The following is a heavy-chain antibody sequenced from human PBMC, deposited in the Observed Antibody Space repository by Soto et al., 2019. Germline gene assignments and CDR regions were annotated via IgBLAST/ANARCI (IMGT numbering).Heavy chain of an antibody. CDR3: AKPSRGYCSSSRCPPDY. CDR1: GFTFSSYA. V-gene: IGHV3-23*01. CDR2: ISGSGGST. J-gene: IGHJ4*02. D-gene: IGHD2-2*01. Sequence: EVQLLESGGGLVQPGGSLRLSCAASGFTFSSYAMSWVRQAPGKGLEWVSAISGSGGSTYYADSVKGRFTISRDNSKNTLYLQMNSLRDEDTAVYYCAKPSRGYCSSSRCPPDYWGQGTLVTVSS.